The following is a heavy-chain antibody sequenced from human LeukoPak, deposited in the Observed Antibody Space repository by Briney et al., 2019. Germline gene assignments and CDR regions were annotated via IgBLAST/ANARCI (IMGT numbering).Heavy chain of an antibody. CDR3: ARDPYSGNYGNYYYYYMDV. CDR1: GFTFNNYN. CDR2: ITSSGTYI. V-gene: IGHV3-21*01. J-gene: IGHJ6*03. Sequence: SGGSLRLSCAASGFTFNNYNMNWVRQAPGKALEWVSSITSSGTYIFYADSVKGRFTISRDNAKNSLYLQMNSLGPEDTAVYYCARDPYSGNYGNYYYYYMDVWGKGTTVTVSS. D-gene: IGHD1-26*01.